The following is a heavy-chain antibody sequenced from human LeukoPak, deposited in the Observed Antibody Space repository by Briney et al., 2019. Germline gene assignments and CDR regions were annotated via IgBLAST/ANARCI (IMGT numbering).Heavy chain of an antibody. CDR1: GYTFTGYY. Sequence: GASVKVSCKASGYTFTGYYMHWVRQAPGQGLEWMGWINPNSGGTNYAQKFQGRVTMTRDTSISTAYMELSRLRSDDTAVYYCARAAYYDILTGYYGAQYYYYYYYMDVWGKGTTVTISS. J-gene: IGHJ6*03. D-gene: IGHD3-9*01. CDR2: INPNSGGT. CDR3: ARAAYYDILTGYYGAQYYYYYYYMDV. V-gene: IGHV1-2*02.